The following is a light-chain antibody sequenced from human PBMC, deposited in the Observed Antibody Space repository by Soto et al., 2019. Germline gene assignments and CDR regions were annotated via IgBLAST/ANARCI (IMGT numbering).Light chain of an antibody. CDR2: DVS. Sequence: QSALTQPASVSGSPGQSITISCTGTSSDVGGYNYVSWYQQHPSKAPKLMIYDVSNRPSGVSNRFSGSKSGNTASLTISGLQAEDEADYYCSSYTSSSTPYVFGTG. CDR3: SSYTSSSTPYV. V-gene: IGLV2-14*01. J-gene: IGLJ1*01. CDR1: SSDVGGYNY.